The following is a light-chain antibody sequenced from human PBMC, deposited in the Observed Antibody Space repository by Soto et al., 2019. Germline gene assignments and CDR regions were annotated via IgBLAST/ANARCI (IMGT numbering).Light chain of an antibody. CDR2: EVT. J-gene: IGLJ2*01. CDR3: SSYAGSTI. Sequence: QSVLTQPPSASGSPGQSVTISCTGTSSDVGGYDFVSWYQQHPGKAPKLVIYEVTRRPSGVPDRFSGSKSGNTASLTVSGLQVEDEAVYYCSSYAGSTIFGGGTKVTVL. V-gene: IGLV2-8*01. CDR1: SSDVGGYDF.